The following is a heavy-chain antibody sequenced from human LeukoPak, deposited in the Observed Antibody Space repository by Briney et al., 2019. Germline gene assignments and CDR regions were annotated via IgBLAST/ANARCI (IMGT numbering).Heavy chain of an antibody. D-gene: IGHD3-16*01. CDR3: AREGVTEDLYYMDV. CDR1: GFTFSSYE. CDR2: ISSSGSTI. Sequence: GGSLRLSCAASGFTFSSYEMNWVRQAPGKGLEWVSYISSSGSTIYYADSVKGRFTISRDNAKNSLYLQMNSLRAEDTAVYYCAREGVTEDLYYMDVWGKGTTVTVSS. J-gene: IGHJ6*03. V-gene: IGHV3-48*03.